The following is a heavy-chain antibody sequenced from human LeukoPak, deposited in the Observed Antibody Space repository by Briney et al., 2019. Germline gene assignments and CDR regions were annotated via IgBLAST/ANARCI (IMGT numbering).Heavy chain of an antibody. Sequence: PSETLSLTCTVSGGSISSSSYYWGWIRQPPGKGLEWIGSIYYSGSTYYNPSLKSRVTISVDTSKNQFSLKLSSVTAADTAVYYCARHPNHSSGWDLDAFDIWGQGTMVTVSS. CDR3: ARHPNHSSGWDLDAFDI. CDR1: GGSISSSSYY. V-gene: IGHV4-39*01. D-gene: IGHD6-19*01. CDR2: IYYSGST. J-gene: IGHJ3*02.